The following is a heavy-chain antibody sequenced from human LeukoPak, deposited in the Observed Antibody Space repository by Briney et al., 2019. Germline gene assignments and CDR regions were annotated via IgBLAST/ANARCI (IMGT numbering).Heavy chain of an antibody. CDR2: ISYRGNT. CDR3: ARDNGGWFDS. J-gene: IGHJ5*01. D-gene: IGHD3-10*01. V-gene: IGHV4-39*07. Sequence: SETLSLTCTVSGAAISSSSYYWGWIRQPPGKGLEWIGSISYRGNTYLNPSLKSRVTMSVDTSKNQFSLKLTSVTAADTAVYYCARDNGGWFDSWGRGTLVTVSS. CDR1: GAAISSSSYY.